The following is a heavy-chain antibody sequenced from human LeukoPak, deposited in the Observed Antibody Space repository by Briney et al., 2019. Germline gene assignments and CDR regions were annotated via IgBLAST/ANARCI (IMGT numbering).Heavy chain of an antibody. V-gene: IGHV1-69*04. J-gene: IGHJ4*02. CDR3: ARDHRAYYDFWSGYYPSDY. CDR1: GGTFSSYA. Sequence: GASVKVSCKASGGTFSSYAISWVRQAPGQGLEWMGRIIPILGIANYAQKFQGRVTITADKSTSTAYMELSSLRSDDTAVYYCARDHRAYYDFWSGYYPSDYWGQGTLVTVSS. D-gene: IGHD3-3*01. CDR2: IIPILGIA.